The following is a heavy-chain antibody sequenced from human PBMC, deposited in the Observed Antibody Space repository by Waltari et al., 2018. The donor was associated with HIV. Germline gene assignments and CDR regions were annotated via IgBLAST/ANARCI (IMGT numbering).Heavy chain of an antibody. J-gene: IGHJ6*02. CDR1: GFTFSSYS. CDR3: AREGFCSNGVCSHYYGMDV. CDR2: ISTSSRYI. Sequence: EVQLVESGGGLVKPGGSLRLSCAASGFTFSSYSMNCVRQAPGKGLEWFSSISTSSRYIYYADSLKGRFTISRDNAKNSLYLQMNSLRAEDTAVYYCAREGFCSNGVCSHYYGMDVWGQGTTVTVSS. V-gene: IGHV3-21*01. D-gene: IGHD2-8*01.